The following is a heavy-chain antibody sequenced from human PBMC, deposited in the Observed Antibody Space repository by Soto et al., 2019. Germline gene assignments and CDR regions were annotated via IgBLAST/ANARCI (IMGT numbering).Heavy chain of an antibody. D-gene: IGHD1-26*01. CDR3: ARDSGSPYSAFDI. J-gene: IGHJ3*02. Sequence: QLVESGGGLVQPGGSLRLSCAASGLTVSDHYMDWVRQAPGKGLEWVGRTRNKANSYTTEYAASVEGRFTISRDDSKNSLYLQMNSLKTDETAVYFCARDSGSPYSAFDIWGQGTMVTVSS. CDR2: TRNKANSYTT. CDR1: GLTVSDHY. V-gene: IGHV3-72*01.